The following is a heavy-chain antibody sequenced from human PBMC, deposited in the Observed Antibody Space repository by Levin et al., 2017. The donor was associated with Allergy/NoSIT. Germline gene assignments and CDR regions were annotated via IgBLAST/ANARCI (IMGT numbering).Heavy chain of an antibody. Sequence: GGSLRLSCAASGFTFSSYGMHWVRQAPGKGLEWVAVISYDGSNKYYADSVKGRFTISRDNSKNTLYLQMNSLRAEDTAVYYCAKPQVRTIFGVVIGENWFDPWGQGTLVTVSS. J-gene: IGHJ5*02. CDR3: AKPQVRTIFGVVIGENWFDP. D-gene: IGHD3-3*01. CDR2: ISYDGSNK. CDR1: GFTFSSYG. V-gene: IGHV3-30*18.